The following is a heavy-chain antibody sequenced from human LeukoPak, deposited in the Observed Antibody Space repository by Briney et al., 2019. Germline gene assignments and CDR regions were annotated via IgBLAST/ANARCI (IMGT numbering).Heavy chain of an antibody. CDR2: INAGNGNT. D-gene: IGHD2-2*01. Sequence: ASVKVSCKASGYTFTSYAMHWVRQAPGQRLEWMGWINAGNGNTKYSQEFQGRVTITRDTSASTAYMELSSLRSEDMAVYYCARAPYDCSSTSCYYYYYMDVWGKGTTVTVSS. CDR3: ARAPYDCSSTSCYYYYYMDV. J-gene: IGHJ6*03. CDR1: GYTFTSYA. V-gene: IGHV1-3*03.